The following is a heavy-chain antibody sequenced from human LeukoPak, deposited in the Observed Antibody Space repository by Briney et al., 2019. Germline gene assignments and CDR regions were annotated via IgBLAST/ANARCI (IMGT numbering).Heavy chain of an antibody. Sequence: SETLSLTCTVSGGSISSYYWSWIRQPPGKGLEWIGYIYYSGSTNYDPSLKSRVTISVDTSKNQFSLKLGSVTAADTAVYYCARGPMGIVDYWGQGTLVTVSS. V-gene: IGHV4-59*01. D-gene: IGHD2-2*03. CDR2: IYYSGST. J-gene: IGHJ4*02. CDR1: GGSISSYY. CDR3: ARGPMGIVDY.